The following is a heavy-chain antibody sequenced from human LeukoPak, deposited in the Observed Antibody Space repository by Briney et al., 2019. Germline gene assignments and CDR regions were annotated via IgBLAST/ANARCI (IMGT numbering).Heavy chain of an antibody. V-gene: IGHV1-3*01. CDR2: INAGNGDT. Sequence: ASVKVSCKTSGYTFTNYAMHWVRQAPGQRLEWMGWINAGNGDTKYPQKFQGRVTITRDTSASTAYMEVSSLRSVDTAVYYCARQHKSAAVIDNAFDIWGQGTMVTVSS. D-gene: IGHD2-2*01. CDR3: ARQHKSAAVIDNAFDI. CDR1: GYTFTNYA. J-gene: IGHJ3*02.